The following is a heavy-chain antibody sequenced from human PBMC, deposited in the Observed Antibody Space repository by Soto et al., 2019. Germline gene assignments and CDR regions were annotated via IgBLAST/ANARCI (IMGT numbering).Heavy chain of an antibody. CDR1: GFTFSAYA. D-gene: IGHD4-17*01. CDR2: ISASRGRT. Sequence: DVQVLESGGGLVQPGGSLRLSCAASGFTFSAYAMSWVRQTPGKGLEWVSGISASRGRTYYANSVKGRFTISSDNGKNTLYLQMNSLRAEDTAVYYFAKDPNGDYVGAFDMWGQGTMVIVSS. J-gene: IGHJ3*02. CDR3: AKDPNGDYVGAFDM. V-gene: IGHV3-23*01.